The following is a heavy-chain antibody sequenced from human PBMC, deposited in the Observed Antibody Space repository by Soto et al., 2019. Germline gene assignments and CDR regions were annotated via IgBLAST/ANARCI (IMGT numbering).Heavy chain of an antibody. D-gene: IGHD5-18*01. CDR2: IYHSGST. J-gene: IGHJ5*02. CDR1: SGSISSSNW. V-gene: IGHV4-4*02. CDR3: ARVGSGYSYGFERMPYNWFDP. Sequence: SETLSLTCAVSSGSISSSNWWSWVRQPPGKGLEWIGEIYHSGSTNYNPSLKSRVTIPVDKSKNQFSLKLSSVTAADTAVYYCARVGSGYSYGFERMPYNWFDPWGQGTLVTVSS.